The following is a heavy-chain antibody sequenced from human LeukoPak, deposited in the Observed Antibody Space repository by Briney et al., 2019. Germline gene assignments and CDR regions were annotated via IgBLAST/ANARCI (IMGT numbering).Heavy chain of an antibody. J-gene: IGHJ4*02. CDR2: IRSKAYGGTT. CDR3: TRPHDY. CDR1: RFTFGDYT. V-gene: IGHV3-49*04. Sequence: HSGGSLRLSCTASRFTFGDYTVSWVRQAPGKGLEWVGFIRSKAYGGTTEYAASVKGRFTISRDDSKSIAYLQMNSLKSEDTAVYYCTRPHDYWGQGTLVTVSS.